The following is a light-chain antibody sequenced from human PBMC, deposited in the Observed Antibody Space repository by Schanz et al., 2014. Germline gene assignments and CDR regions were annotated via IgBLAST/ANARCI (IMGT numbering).Light chain of an antibody. V-gene: IGLV1-40*01. J-gene: IGLJ1*01. Sequence: QSVLTQPPSASGTPGQRVTISCTGSSSNIGAAYHVHWYQQLPGTAPKLLIYGNNNRASGVPDRFSGSKSGTSASLAITGLQAEDEADYYCQSYDSSLSGSRVFGTGTKLTVL. CDR3: QSYDSSLSGSRV. CDR2: GNN. CDR1: SSNIGAAYH.